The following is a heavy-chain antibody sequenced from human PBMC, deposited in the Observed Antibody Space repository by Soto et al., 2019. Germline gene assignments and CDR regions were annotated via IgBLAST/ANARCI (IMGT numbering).Heavy chain of an antibody. J-gene: IGHJ4*02. CDR1: GFTFSNAW. CDR3: TTGIVVAPDGGWVDY. V-gene: IGHV3-15*01. CDR2: IKSKTDGGTT. D-gene: IGHD3-22*01. Sequence: GGSLRLSCAASGFTFSNAWMSWVRQAPGKGLEWVGRIKSKTDGGTTDYAAPVKGRFTISRDDSKSTLYLQMNSLKTEDTAVYYCTTGIVVAPDGGWVDYWGQGTLVTVSS.